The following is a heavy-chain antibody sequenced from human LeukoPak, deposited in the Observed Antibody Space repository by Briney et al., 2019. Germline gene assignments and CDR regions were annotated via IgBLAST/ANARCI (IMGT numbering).Heavy chain of an antibody. CDR1: GYSFTTNS. V-gene: IGHV5-51*01. J-gene: IGHJ4*02. CDR3: ARPGYSSSLDY. CDR2: IYPSDSDT. D-gene: IGHD6-13*01. Sequence: GESLKISCQGSGYSFTTNSIGWVRQMPGKGLEWMGIIYPSDSDTRYSPSFQGQVTISADKSISTAYLQWSSLKASDTAMYYCARPGYSSSLDYWGQGTLVTVPS.